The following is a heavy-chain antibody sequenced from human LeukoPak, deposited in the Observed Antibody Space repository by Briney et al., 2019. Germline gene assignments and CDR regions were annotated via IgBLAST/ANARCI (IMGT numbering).Heavy chain of an antibody. J-gene: IGHJ5*02. Sequence: GGSLRLSCAASGFTFSSYGMHWVRQAPGKGLEWVAVIWYDGSNKYYADSVKGRFTISRDNSKNTLYLQMNSLRAEDTAVYYCAKDLFYGSGSYPWWFDAWGQGTLVTVSS. V-gene: IGHV3-33*06. CDR3: AKDLFYGSGSYPWWFDA. CDR2: IWYDGSNK. D-gene: IGHD3-10*01. CDR1: GFTFSSYG.